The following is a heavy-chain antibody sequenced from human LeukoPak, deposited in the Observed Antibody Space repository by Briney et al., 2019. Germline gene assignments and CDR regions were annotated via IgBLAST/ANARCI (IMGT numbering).Heavy chain of an antibody. D-gene: IGHD6-19*01. CDR1: GLHFSGTA. J-gene: IGHJ5*02. Sequence: GGSLRLSCAASGLHFSGTAMSWVRQAPGKGLEWVSAISHDGMNAYYADSAKGRFTISRDNSKKKVSLEMSSLTAADTGVYYCAKDGAQYSSGPECDPRGQGALVTVSP. CDR3: AKDGAQYSSGPECDP. CDR2: ISHDGMNA. V-gene: IGHV3-23*01.